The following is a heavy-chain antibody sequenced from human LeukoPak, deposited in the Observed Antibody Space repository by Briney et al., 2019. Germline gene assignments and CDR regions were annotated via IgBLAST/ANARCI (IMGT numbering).Heavy chain of an antibody. V-gene: IGHV3-30*02. CDR2: IRFDGTNK. J-gene: IGHJ4*02. CDR3: AKGYCSGSCYNGLDY. D-gene: IGHD2-15*01. CDR1: GFTFSTYG. Sequence: PGGSLRLSCAASGFTFSTYGMHWVRQAPGKGLEWVAFIRFDGTNKYYADSVKGRFAIPRDSSKNTLYLQMNSLRAEDTAVYYCAKGYCSGSCYNGLDYWGQGTLVTVSS.